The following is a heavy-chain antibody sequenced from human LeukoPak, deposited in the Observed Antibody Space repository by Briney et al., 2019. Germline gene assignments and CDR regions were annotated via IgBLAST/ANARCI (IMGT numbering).Heavy chain of an antibody. V-gene: IGHV4-30-2*01. Sequence: SQTLSLTCTVSGGSISSGGYYWSWIRQPPGKGLEWIGYIYHSGSTYYNPSLKSRVTISVDRSKNQVSLKLSSVTAADTAVYYCARGPVVVLAATDSDYYMDVWGKGTTVTVSS. CDR3: ARGPVVVLAATDSDYYMDV. CDR1: GGSISSGGYY. D-gene: IGHD2-2*01. J-gene: IGHJ6*03. CDR2: IYHSGST.